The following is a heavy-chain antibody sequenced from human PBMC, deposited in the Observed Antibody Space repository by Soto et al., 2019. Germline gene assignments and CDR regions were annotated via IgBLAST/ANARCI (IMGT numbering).Heavy chain of an antibody. D-gene: IGHD3-22*01. CDR3: ASSHYYAGGGYLEY. CDR2: IRSSSSTK. CDR1: GFPFSNYS. Sequence: GGSLRLSCGASGFPFSNYSMNWVRQAPGKGLEWVSYIRSSSSTKYYADAVKGRFTISRDNAKNSLYLQMNSLRVEDTAVYYCASSHYYAGGGYLEYWGQGTLV. V-gene: IGHV3-48*01. J-gene: IGHJ4*02.